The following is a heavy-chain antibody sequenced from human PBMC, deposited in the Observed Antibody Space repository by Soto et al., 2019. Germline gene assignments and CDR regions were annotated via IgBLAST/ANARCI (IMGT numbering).Heavy chain of an antibody. CDR3: ARRLSGPKEEYNAYYFYGLDV. CDR1: GYSFTSYW. J-gene: IGHJ6*02. D-gene: IGHD1-1*01. Sequence: GESLKISCKGSGYSFTSYWISWVRQMPGKGLEWMGRIDPSDSYTNYSPSFQGHVTISADKSISTAYLQWSSLKASDTAVYYCARRLSGPKEEYNAYYFYGLDVWGQGTTVNVSS. V-gene: IGHV5-10-1*01. CDR2: IDPSDSYT.